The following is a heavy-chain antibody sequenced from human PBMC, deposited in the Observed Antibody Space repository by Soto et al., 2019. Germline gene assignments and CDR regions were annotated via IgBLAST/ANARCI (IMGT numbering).Heavy chain of an antibody. J-gene: IGHJ6*02. V-gene: IGHV3-30-3*01. D-gene: IGHD5-18*01. CDR2: ISYDGTNK. CDR1: GFTFSTYA. Sequence: QVQLVESGGGVVQPGRSLRLSCAASGFTFSTYAMHWVRQAPGKGLEWVAVISYDGTNKYYADSVRGRFTISRDNSKKTLFLQMNSLRAEDTAVYYCAKDGGGYNYGYVMLDKYYYGMDVWGQGTTVTVSS. CDR3: AKDGGGYNYGYVMLDKYYYGMDV.